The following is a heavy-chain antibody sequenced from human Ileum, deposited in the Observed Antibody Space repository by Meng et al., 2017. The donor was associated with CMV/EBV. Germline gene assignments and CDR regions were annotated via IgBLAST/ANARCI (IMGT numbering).Heavy chain of an antibody. J-gene: IGHJ4*02. CDR2: VRSKAYGGTT. D-gene: IGHD3-3*01. V-gene: IGHV3-49*04. CDR1: GFPSGDSA. Sequence: GESLKISCTASGFPSGDSAMTWVRQAPGKGLEWVGFVRSKAYGGTTDYAASVKGRFTISRDDSKGIAYLQMNSLKTEDTAVYYCTLRGEALFDYWGQGTLVTVSS. CDR3: TLRGEALFDY.